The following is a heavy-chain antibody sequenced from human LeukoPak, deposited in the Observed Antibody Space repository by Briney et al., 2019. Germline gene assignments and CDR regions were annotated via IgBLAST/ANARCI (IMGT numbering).Heavy chain of an antibody. Sequence: GGSLRLSCAASGFTFSSYGMHWVRQAPGKGLEWVAVIWYDGSNKYYADSVKGRFTISRDNSKNTLYLQMNSLRAEETAVYYCAKGGRLNYYDSSGLDYWGQGTLVTVSS. CDR1: GFTFSSYG. J-gene: IGHJ4*02. CDR2: IWYDGSNK. CDR3: AKGGRLNYYDSSGLDY. V-gene: IGHV3-33*06. D-gene: IGHD3-22*01.